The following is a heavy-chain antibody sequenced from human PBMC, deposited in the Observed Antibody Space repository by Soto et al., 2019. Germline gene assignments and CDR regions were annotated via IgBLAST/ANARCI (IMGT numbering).Heavy chain of an antibody. J-gene: IGHJ3*02. CDR1: GFMFNTSA. Sequence: EVELLESGGGLVQPGGSLRLSCKASGFMFNTSAMQWVRQAPGQGLQWVASITDNGGSRGGTYYADSGKGRFTISRDNSKNTLYLQLDRLTGADTAVYYCARAKAVVIAALDIWGQGTMVTVSS. CDR3: ARAKAVVIAALDI. D-gene: IGHD2-21*01. CDR2: ITDNGGSRGGT. V-gene: IGHV3-23*01.